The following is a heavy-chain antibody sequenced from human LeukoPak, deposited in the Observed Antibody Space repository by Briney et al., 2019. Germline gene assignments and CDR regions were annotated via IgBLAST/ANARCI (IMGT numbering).Heavy chain of an antibody. CDR1: GYTFRIHD. CDR3: ARVQTEMATIFDFVGYFDY. Sequence: ASVKVSCKASGYTFRIHDINWVRQAPGQGLEWMGWINPNSGGTNYAQKFQGRVTMTRDTSISTAYMELSRLRSDDTAVYYCARVQTEMATIFDFVGYFDYWGQGTLVTVSS. D-gene: IGHD5-24*01. CDR2: INPNSGGT. V-gene: IGHV1-2*02. J-gene: IGHJ4*02.